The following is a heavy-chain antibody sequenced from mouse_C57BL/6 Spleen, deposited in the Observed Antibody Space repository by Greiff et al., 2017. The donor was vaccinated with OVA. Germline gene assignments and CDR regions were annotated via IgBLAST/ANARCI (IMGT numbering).Heavy chain of an antibody. Sequence: QVQLQQPGTELVKPGASVKLSCKASGYTFTSYWMHWVKQRPGQGLEWRGNINPSNGGTNYNEKFKSKGTLTVDKSSSTAYMQLSSLTSEASSVYYCSSSTVCYSYYFDYWGQGPTLTVSS. D-gene: IGHD1-1*01. CDR2: INPSNGGT. CDR3: SSSTVCYSYYFDY. V-gene: IGHV1-53*01. CDR1: GYTFTSYW. J-gene: IGHJ2*01.